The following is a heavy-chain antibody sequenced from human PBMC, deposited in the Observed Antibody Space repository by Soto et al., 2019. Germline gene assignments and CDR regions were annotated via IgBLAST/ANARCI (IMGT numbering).Heavy chain of an antibody. Sequence: GGSLRLSGAACGFTFSNYAISWIRQVPWRGPEWVSGISSSGVSTYYADSVKGRFTISRDHSKNTLSLQMSSLRGEDTAVYYCEKDNNGHYVGAFEMWGHGTMVTV. CDR1: GFTFSNYA. CDR2: ISSSGVST. V-gene: IGHV3-23*01. CDR3: EKDNNGHYVGAFEM. J-gene: IGHJ3*02. D-gene: IGHD1-7*01.